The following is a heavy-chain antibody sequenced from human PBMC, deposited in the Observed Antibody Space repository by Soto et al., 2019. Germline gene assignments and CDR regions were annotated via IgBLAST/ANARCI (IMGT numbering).Heavy chain of an antibody. CDR2: IYHSGST. Sequence: PSETLSLTCAVSGGSISSGGYSWSWIRQPPGKGLEWIGYIYHSGSTYYNPSLKSRVTISVDRSKNQFSLKLSSVTAADTAVYYCARGHKVGATPLWYYYYGMDVWGQGTTVTVSS. CDR1: GGSISSGGYS. D-gene: IGHD1-26*01. J-gene: IGHJ6*02. V-gene: IGHV4-30-2*01. CDR3: ARGHKVGATPLWYYYYGMDV.